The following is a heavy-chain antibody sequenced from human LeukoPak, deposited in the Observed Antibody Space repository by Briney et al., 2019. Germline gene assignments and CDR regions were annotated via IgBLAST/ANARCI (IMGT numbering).Heavy chain of an antibody. J-gene: IGHJ4*02. CDR1: GFTFSTYD. D-gene: IGHD2-8*02. CDR2: IGPSGDT. Sequence: GGTLRLSCVASGFTFSTYDLHWVRQATGKGLEWVSAIGPSGDTYYSGSVRGRFTISRENAKSSLYLQMNSLRAGDTAVYYCVRDFCTGGTCWHDYWGQGTLVTVSS. V-gene: IGHV3-13*01. CDR3: VRDFCTGGTCWHDY.